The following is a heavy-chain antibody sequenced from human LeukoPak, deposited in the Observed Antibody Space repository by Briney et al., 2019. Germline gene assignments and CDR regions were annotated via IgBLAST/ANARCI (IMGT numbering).Heavy chain of an antibody. V-gene: IGHV3-48*04. CDR2: ISGSSRTM. J-gene: IGHJ4*02. CDR1: GFTFSTYS. CDR3: ARVGMGTYSGDH. Sequence: GGSLRLSCAASGFTFSTYSMNWVRQAPGKGLEWVSYISGSSRTMYYADSVKGRFTISRDNAKNLVYLQMNSLRGEDTAVYYCARVGMGTYSGDHWGQGTLVTVSS. D-gene: IGHD2-15*01.